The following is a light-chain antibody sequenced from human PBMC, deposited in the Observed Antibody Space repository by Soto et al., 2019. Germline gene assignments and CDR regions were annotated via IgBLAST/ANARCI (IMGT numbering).Light chain of an antibody. Sequence: EIVLTQSPGTLSLSPGERATLSCRASQSVSSSYLAWYQQKPGQAPRLLIYGASSRATGIPDRFSGSGSGTDFTLTISRLEPEDFAVYYCQQYGSSPLGTFGQVTKVEIK. CDR2: GAS. CDR3: QQYGSSPLGT. J-gene: IGKJ1*01. V-gene: IGKV3-20*01. CDR1: QSVSSSY.